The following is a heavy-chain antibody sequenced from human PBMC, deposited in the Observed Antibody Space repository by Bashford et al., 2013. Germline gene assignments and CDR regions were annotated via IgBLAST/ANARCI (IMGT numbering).Heavy chain of an antibody. Sequence: GGSLRLSCAASGFTFSSYWMHWVRQVPGKGLVWVSRTNSDGSRTNYAESVKGRFTISRDNAKNSLYLQMNSLGAEDTALYFCARGRYCSGGNCYFDYWGQGTLVTVSS. J-gene: IGHJ4*02. D-gene: IGHD2-15*01. CDR1: GFTFSSYW. CDR2: TNSDGSRT. CDR3: ARGRYCSGGNCYFDY. V-gene: IGHV3-74*01.